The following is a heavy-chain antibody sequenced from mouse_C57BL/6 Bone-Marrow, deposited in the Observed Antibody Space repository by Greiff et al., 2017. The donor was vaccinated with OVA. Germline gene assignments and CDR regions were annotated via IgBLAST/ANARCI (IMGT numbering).Heavy chain of an antibody. D-gene: IGHD2-5*01. Sequence: QVQLQQSGAELMKPGASVKLSCKATGYTFTGYWIEWVKQRPGHGLEWIGEILPGSGSTNYNEKFKGKATFTADTSSNTAYMQLSSLTTEDSTIYYCAREGASDYSNHYYAMDDWGQGTSVTVSS. CDR3: AREGASDYSNHYYAMDD. V-gene: IGHV1-9*01. CDR1: GYTFTGYW. J-gene: IGHJ4*01. CDR2: ILPGSGST.